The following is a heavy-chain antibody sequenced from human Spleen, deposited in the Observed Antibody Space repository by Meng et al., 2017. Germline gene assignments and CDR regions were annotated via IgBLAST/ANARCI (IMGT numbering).Heavy chain of an antibody. V-gene: IGHV1-2*01. CDR2: IDPNSGGT. D-gene: IGHD1-26*01. J-gene: IGHJ4*02. CDR1: GYPFAAYW. CDR3: ARDLGSAAGY. Sequence: QIQLVQSGAEVKKPGASVKLSCKPSGYPFAAYWIHWLRQAPGQGLEWMGRIDPNSGGTQYAQKFQGRVTLTRDTSASTVYMDLSSLRSEDTGVYYCARDLGSAAGYWGQGTLVTVSS.